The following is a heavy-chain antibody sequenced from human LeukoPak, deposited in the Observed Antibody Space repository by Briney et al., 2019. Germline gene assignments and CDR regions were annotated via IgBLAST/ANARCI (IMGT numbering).Heavy chain of an antibody. CDR3: ARDCGGDCYSSQDFDY. D-gene: IGHD2-21*02. CDR1: GYTFTGYY. J-gene: IGHJ4*02. CDR2: INPNSGGT. Sequence: ASVKVSCKASGYTFTGYYMHWVRQAPGQGLEWMGRINPNSGGTNYAQKFQGRVTMTRGTSISTAYMELSRLRSDDTAVYYCARDCGGDCYSSQDFDYWGQGTLVTVSS. V-gene: IGHV1-2*06.